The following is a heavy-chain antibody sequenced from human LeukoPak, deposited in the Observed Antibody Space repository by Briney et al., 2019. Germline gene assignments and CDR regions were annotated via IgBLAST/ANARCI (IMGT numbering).Heavy chain of an antibody. CDR1: GGSISSYY. CDR3: ARKTPYYYDSSGYARFVTNYAFDI. D-gene: IGHD3-22*01. J-gene: IGHJ3*02. CDR2: IYYSGST. V-gene: IGHV4-59*08. Sequence: SETLSLTCTVSGGSISSYYWSWIRQPPGKGLEWIGYIYYSGSTNYNPSLKSRVTISVDTSKNQFSLKLSSVTAADTAVYYCARKTPYYYDSSGYARFVTNYAFDIWGQGTMVTVSS.